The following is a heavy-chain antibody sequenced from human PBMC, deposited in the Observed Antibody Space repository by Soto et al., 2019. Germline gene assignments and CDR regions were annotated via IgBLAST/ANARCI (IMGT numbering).Heavy chain of an antibody. CDR2: IYTSGST. V-gene: IGHV4-38-2*02. J-gene: IGHJ6*04. CDR3: AREGVFFDSSSRGMSLQHGVGI. D-gene: IGHD6-13*01. Sequence: IRQPTGKGLEWIGSIYTSGSTYYNPSLTSRVTMSLDTSTNQVSLKLSSVTAADTAVYYWAREGVFFDSSSRGMSLQHGVGIWGERTTVTVSS.